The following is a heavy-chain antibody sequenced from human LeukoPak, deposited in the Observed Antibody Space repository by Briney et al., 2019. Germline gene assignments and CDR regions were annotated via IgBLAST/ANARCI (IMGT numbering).Heavy chain of an antibody. J-gene: IGHJ4*02. CDR2: IYYSGST. V-gene: IGHV4-30-4*01. D-gene: IGHD3-22*01. Sequence: PSETLSLTCTVSGGSISSGDYYWSWIRQPPGEGLEWIGYIYYSGSTYYTPSLKSRVTISVDTSKNQFSLKLSSVTAADTAVYYCAREAHDSSGSSEYYFDYWGQGTLVTVSS. CDR1: GGSISSGDYY. CDR3: AREAHDSSGSSEYYFDY.